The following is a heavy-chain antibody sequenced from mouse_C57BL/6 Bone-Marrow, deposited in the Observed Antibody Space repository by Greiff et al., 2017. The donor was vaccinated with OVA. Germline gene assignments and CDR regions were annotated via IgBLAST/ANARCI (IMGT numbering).Heavy chain of an antibody. CDR3: ARRYYGSSYWNIDV. J-gene: IGHJ1*01. Sequence: QVQLQQPGAELVKPGASVKMSCKASGYTFTSYWITWVKQRPGQGLEWIGDIYPVSGSTNYNEKFKSKATLTVDTSSSTAYMQLSSLTSEDSAVYYCARRYYGSSYWNIDVWGAGTAVTVSS. V-gene: IGHV1-55*01. CDR1: GYTFTSYW. D-gene: IGHD1-1*01. CDR2: IYPVSGST.